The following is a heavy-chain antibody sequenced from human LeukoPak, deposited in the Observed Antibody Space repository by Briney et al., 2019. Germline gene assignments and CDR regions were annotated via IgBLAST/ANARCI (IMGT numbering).Heavy chain of an antibody. CDR1: GGSFSGYY. CDR2: INHSGST. J-gene: IGHJ3*02. D-gene: IGHD3-3*01. CDR3: ARAFRGIFGVFEAFDI. V-gene: IGHV4-34*01. Sequence: TSETLSLTCAVYGGSFSGYYWSWIRQPPGKGLEWIGEINHSGSTNYNPSLKSRVTISVDTSKNQFSLKLSSVTAADTAVYYCARAFRGIFGVFEAFDIWGQGTMVTVSS.